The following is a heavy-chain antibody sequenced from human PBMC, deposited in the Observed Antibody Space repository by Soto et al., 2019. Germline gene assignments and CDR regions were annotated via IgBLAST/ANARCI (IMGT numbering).Heavy chain of an antibody. CDR1: GYSFTSYW. CDR2: IDPSNSYT. J-gene: IGHJ6*02. V-gene: IGHV5-10-1*03. CDR3: ARQRDNWNVDDYYYYYGMDV. Sequence: EVQLVQSGAEEKKPGESLRISCKGSGYSFTSYWISWVRQMPGKGLEWMGRIDPSNSYTNYSPSFQGHVTISADKSIITAYLQWSSLKASDTALYYCARQRDNWNVDDYYYYYGMDVWGQGTTVTVSS. D-gene: IGHD1-20*01.